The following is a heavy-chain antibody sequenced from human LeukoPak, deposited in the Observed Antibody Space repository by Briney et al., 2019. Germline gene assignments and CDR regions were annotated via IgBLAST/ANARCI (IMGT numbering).Heavy chain of an antibody. CDR2: INHSGTT. Sequence: SETLSLTCGVHGASLSGYYWTWIRQFPGKGPEWIGEINHSGTTDDNPSLKSRVTISVDASKTQFSLKLTSVTAADTAVYYCARGRGWNYFDYWGLGTLVTVSS. D-gene: IGHD6-19*01. J-gene: IGHJ4*02. CDR1: GASLSGYY. CDR3: ARGRGWNYFDY. V-gene: IGHV4-34*01.